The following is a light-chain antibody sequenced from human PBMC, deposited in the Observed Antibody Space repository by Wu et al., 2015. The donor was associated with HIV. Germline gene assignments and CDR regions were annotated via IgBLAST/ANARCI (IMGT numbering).Light chain of an antibody. J-gene: IGKJ1*01. CDR3: QQYNALST. CDR2: KAS. V-gene: IGKV1-5*03. CDR1: XNIGTS. Sequence: DRVTITXRASXNIGTSLAXYQHRPGKAPQLLIYKASTLESGVPSRFSGSGSGTEFTLTISSLQPDDFAVYYCQQYNALSTFGQGTKVEI.